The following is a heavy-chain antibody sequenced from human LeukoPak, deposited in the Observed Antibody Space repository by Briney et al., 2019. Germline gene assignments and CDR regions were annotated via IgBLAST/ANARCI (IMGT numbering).Heavy chain of an antibody. CDR3: AKDQEDGDYSNSDP. CDR2: ISGSGGST. V-gene: IGHV3-23*01. CDR1: GFTFSSYA. J-gene: IGHJ5*02. Sequence: GGSLRLSCAASGFTFSSYAMSWVRQAPGKGLEWVSAISGSGGSTYYADSVKGRFTISRDNSKNTLYLQMNSLRAEDTAVYYCAKDQEDGDYSNSDPWGQGTLVTVSS. D-gene: IGHD4-11*01.